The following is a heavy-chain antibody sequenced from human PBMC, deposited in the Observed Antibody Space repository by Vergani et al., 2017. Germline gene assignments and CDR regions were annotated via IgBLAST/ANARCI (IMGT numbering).Heavy chain of an antibody. V-gene: IGHV3-48*01. D-gene: IGHD2-2*01. CDR1: GFTFSSYS. Sequence: EVQLVESGGGLVQPGGSLRLSCAASGFTFSSYSMNWVRQAPGKGLEWVSYISSSSSTIYYADSVKGRFTISRDNAKNSLYLQMNSLRAEDTAVYYCARDHLGYCSSTSCLIFDYWGQGTLVTVSS. J-gene: IGHJ4*02. CDR3: ARDHLGYCSSTSCLIFDY. CDR2: ISSSSSTI.